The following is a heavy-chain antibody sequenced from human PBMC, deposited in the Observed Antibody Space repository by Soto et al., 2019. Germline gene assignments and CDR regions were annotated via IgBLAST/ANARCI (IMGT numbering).Heavy chain of an antibody. CDR2: IYHSETT. CDR1: GSSVSGGIYY. V-gene: IGHV4-61*01. D-gene: IGHD4-17*01. J-gene: IGHJ4*02. Sequence: QVQLQESGPGLVKPSETLSLTCTVSGSSVSGGIYYWTWIRQPPGKGLEWIGYIYHSETTNYNASLRSRVTISVDTSKNQFSLRLTSVTAADTAVYFCARDRDYGNYGYFDSWGQGTLVTVSS. CDR3: ARDRDYGNYGYFDS.